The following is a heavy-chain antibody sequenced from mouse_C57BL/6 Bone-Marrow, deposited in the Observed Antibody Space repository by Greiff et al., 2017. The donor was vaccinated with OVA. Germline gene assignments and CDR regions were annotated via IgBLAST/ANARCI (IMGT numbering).Heavy chain of an antibody. Sequence: EVKLQESGPGLVKPSQSLSLTCSVTGYSITSGYYWNWIRQFPGNKLEWMGYISYDGSNNYNPSLKNRISITRDTSKNQFFLKLNSVTTEDTATYYCARHYGSSYWYFDVWGTGTTVTVSS. CDR2: ISYDGSN. V-gene: IGHV3-6*01. CDR3: ARHYGSSYWYFDV. D-gene: IGHD1-1*01. J-gene: IGHJ1*03. CDR1: GYSITSGYY.